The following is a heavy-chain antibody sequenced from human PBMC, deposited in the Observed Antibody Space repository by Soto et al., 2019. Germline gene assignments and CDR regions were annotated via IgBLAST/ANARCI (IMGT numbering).Heavy chain of an antibody. CDR3: ARGEQLVHFDS. CDR1: EYSFTGHY. J-gene: IGHJ4*01. CDR2: INPNSGDT. V-gene: IGHV1-2*02. Sequence: ASVKVSCKASEYSFTGHYLHWVRQAPGQGLEWMGWINPNSGDTNYAQKFQDRVTMTRDTSISTAYMDLSRLNSDDTAVYYCARGEQLVHFDSWGQGTLFTVSS. D-gene: IGHD6-6*01.